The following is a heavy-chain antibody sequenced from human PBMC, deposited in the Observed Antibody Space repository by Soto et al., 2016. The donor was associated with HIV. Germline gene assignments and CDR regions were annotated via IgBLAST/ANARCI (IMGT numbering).Heavy chain of an antibody. CDR2: IIPIFGTA. J-gene: IGHJ4*02. CDR3: AKDCGLGGTRDY. V-gene: IGHV1-69*12. Sequence: QVQLVQSGAEVKKPGSSVKVSCKASGGTFSSYAISWVRQAPGQGLEWMGGIIPIFGTANYAQKFQGRVTITADESTSTAYMELSSLRTDDAAVYYCAKDCGLGGTRDYWGQGTLVTVSS. CDR1: GGTFSSYA. D-gene: IGHD2-15*01.